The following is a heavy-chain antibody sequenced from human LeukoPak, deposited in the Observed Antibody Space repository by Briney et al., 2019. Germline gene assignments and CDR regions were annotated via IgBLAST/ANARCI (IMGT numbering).Heavy chain of an antibody. CDR1: GYTFTSYD. CDR2: ISAYNGNT. D-gene: IGHD4-23*01. J-gene: IGHJ4*02. Sequence: ASVKVSCKASGYTFTSYDINWVRQATGQGLEWMGWISAYNGNTNYAQKLQGRVTMTTDTSTSTAYMERRSLRSDDTAVYYCASNYPYGGNSGWLDYWGQGTLVTVSS. CDR3: ASNYPYGGNSGWLDY. V-gene: IGHV1-18*01.